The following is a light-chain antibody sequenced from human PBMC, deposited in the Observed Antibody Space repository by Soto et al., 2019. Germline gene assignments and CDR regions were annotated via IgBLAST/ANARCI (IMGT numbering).Light chain of an antibody. V-gene: IGKV1-8*01. CDR2: AAS. J-gene: IGKJ3*01. CDR3: QQYYSYPPT. CDR1: QGISSD. Sequence: AIRMTQSPSSLSASTGDRVTITCRASQGISSDLAWYHQKPGKAPKLLIYAASPLQSGVPSRFSGSGSGTDFTLTISCLQSDDFATYYCQQYYSYPPTFGPGTKVDIK.